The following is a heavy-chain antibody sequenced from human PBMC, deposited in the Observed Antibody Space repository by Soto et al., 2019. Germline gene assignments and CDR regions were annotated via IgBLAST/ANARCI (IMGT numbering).Heavy chain of an antibody. V-gene: IGHV3-9*01. CDR1: GFTFDDYA. J-gene: IGHJ4*02. D-gene: IGHD5-18*01. Sequence: GGSLRLSCAASGFTFDDYAMHWVRQAPGKGLEWVSGISWNSGSIGYADSVKGRFTISRDNAKNSLYLQMNSLRAEDTALYYCAKDGSSYGYNDEFDYWGQGTLVTVSS. CDR3: AKDGSSYGYNDEFDY. CDR2: ISWNSGSI.